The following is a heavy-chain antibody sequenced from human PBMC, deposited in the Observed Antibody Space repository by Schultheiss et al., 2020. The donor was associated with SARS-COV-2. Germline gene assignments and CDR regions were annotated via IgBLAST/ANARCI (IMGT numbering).Heavy chain of an antibody. J-gene: IGHJ6*02. D-gene: IGHD6-13*01. CDR1: GGSINSGGYY. V-gene: IGHV4-31*03. CDR2: ISYCGST. Sequence: SETLSLTCTVSGGSINSGGYYWSWIRQHPGRGLEWIGHISYCGSTYYNPSLKSRVTISVDTSKNQFSLKLSSVTAADTAVYYCARLAAAAGKYYYGMDVWGQGTTVTVSS. CDR3: ARLAAAAGKYYYGMDV.